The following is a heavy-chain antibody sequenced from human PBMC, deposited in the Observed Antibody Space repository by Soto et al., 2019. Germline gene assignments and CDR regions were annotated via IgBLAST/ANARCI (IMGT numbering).Heavy chain of an antibody. CDR2: ISHDGNAQ. CDR3: ARDYGPRNWYNWFHP. CDR1: GFILSTYG. Sequence: WGSLRLSCSASGFILSTYGIHWVRQAPGKGLEWVAMISHDGNAQYYVDSVKGRFSVSRDTSKNTLHLNMNSLRSEDTGLYYCARDYGPRNWYNWFHPWGPGTLVTVST. J-gene: IGHJ5*02. V-gene: IGHV3-30*03. D-gene: IGHD4-17*01.